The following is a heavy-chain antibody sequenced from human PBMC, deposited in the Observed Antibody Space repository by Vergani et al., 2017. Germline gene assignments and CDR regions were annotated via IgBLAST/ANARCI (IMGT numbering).Heavy chain of an antibody. Sequence: QVQLQQWGAGLLKPSETLSLTCAVYGGSFSGYYWSWIRQPPGKGLEWIGEINHSGSTNYNPSLKSRVTISVDTSKNQFSLKLGSVTAADTAVYHCARGTVGAGSDYWGQGTLVTVSS. CDR1: GGSFSGYY. CDR2: INHSGST. V-gene: IGHV4-34*01. J-gene: IGHJ4*02. CDR3: ARGTVGAGSDY. D-gene: IGHD3-10*01.